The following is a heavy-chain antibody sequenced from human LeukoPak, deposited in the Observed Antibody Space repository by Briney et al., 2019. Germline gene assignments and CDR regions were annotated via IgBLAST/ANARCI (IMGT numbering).Heavy chain of an antibody. Sequence: GRSLRLSCAASGFTFSSYSMNWVRQAPGKGLECVSSISSASSYIYYADSVKGRFTISRDNAKNSLYLRMNSLRAEDTAVYFCARDGAYDDSSGYYYGSEYFDYWGQGTLVTVSS. CDR2: ISSASSYI. CDR1: GFTFSSYS. CDR3: ARDGAYDDSSGYYYGSEYFDY. J-gene: IGHJ4*02. D-gene: IGHD3-22*01. V-gene: IGHV3-21*01.